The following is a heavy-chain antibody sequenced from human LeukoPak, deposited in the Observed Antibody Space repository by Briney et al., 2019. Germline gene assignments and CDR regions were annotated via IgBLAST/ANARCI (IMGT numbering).Heavy chain of an antibody. Sequence: GGSLRLSCAASGFTFSDYYMSWIRQAPGKGLEWVSYISPRSSYSKHADSVKGRFTISRDNAENSLYLQMNSLRAEDTAVYYCARDGGENWFDPWGQGTLVTVSS. CDR3: ARDGGENWFDP. D-gene: IGHD2-21*01. CDR2: ISPRSSYS. J-gene: IGHJ5*02. V-gene: IGHV3-11*06. CDR1: GFTFSDYY.